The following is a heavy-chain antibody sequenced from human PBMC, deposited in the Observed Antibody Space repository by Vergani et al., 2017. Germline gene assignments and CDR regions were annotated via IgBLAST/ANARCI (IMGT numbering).Heavy chain of an antibody. CDR2: IIPIFGTA. J-gene: IGHJ6*02. V-gene: IGHV1-69*12. D-gene: IGHD3-9*01. CDR1: GGTFSSYA. CDR3: ARGNYDMLTGYYYYYGMDV. Sequence: QVQLVQSGAEVKKPGSSVKVSCKASGGTFSSYAISWVRQAPGQGLEWMGGIIPIFGTANYAQKFQGRVTITADESTSTAYMELSSLRSEDTAVYYCARGNYDMLTGYYYYYGMDVWGQGTTVTVSS.